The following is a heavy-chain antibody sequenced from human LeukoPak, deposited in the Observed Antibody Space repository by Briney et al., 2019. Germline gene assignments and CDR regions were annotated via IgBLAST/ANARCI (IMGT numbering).Heavy chain of an antibody. CDR3: ARDLGFASGAAAAPDV. D-gene: IGHD6-13*01. Sequence: GGSLRLSCAASGFTFSGYAMHWVRQAPGKGLEWVAVISYDGSNKYYADSVKGRFTISRDNSKNTLYLQMNSLRAEDTAVYYCARDLGFASGAAAAPDVWGKGTTVTVSS. CDR2: ISYDGSNK. CDR1: GFTFSGYA. V-gene: IGHV3-30*01. J-gene: IGHJ6*04.